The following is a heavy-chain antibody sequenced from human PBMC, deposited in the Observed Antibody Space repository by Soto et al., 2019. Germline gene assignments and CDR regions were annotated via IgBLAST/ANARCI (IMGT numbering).Heavy chain of an antibody. D-gene: IGHD3-10*01. Sequence: GESLKISCKGSGYSFTSYWIGWVRQMPGKGLEWMGIIYPGDSDTRYSPSFQGQVTISADKSITTAYLQWSSLKASDTAMYYCAGGPYYYGSGSSSAYGMDVWRQGTTVTVSS. J-gene: IGHJ6*02. CDR2: IYPGDSDT. V-gene: IGHV5-51*01. CDR3: AGGPYYYGSGSSSAYGMDV. CDR1: GYSFTSYW.